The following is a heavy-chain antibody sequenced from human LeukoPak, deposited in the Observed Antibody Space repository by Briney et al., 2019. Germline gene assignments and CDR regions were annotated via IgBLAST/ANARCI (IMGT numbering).Heavy chain of an antibody. CDR1: GYTFTSYD. CDR3: ARIRTPRDWDYYYGMDV. CDR2: MNPNSGNT. J-gene: IGHJ6*02. D-gene: IGHD3/OR15-3a*01. Sequence: ASVKVSCKASGYTFTSYDINWVRQATGQGLEWMGWMNPNSGNTGYAQKFQGRVTMTRNTSISTAYMELSSLRSEDTAVYYCARIRTPRDWDYYYGMDVWGQGTTVTVSS. V-gene: IGHV1-8*01.